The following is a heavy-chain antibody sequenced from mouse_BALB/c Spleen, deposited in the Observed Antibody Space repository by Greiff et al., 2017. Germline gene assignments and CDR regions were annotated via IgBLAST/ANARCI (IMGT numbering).Heavy chain of an antibody. CDR3: TRSYGSSYGDY. J-gene: IGHJ2*01. CDR2: IYPSDSYT. D-gene: IGHD1-1*01. V-gene: IGHV1-69*02. CDR1: GYTFTSYW. Sequence: VQLQQSGAELVRPGASVKLSCKASGYTFTSYWINWVKQRPGQGLEWIGNIYPSDSYTNYNQKFKDKATLTVDKSSSTAYMQLSSPTSEDSAVYYCTRSYGSSYGDYWGQGTTLTVSS.